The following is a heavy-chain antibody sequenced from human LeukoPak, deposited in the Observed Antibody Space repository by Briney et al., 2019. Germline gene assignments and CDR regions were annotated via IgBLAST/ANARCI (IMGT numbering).Heavy chain of an antibody. V-gene: IGHV4-59*07. D-gene: IGHD2/OR15-2a*01. CDR1: GGPLRRRY. CDR2: IIDSGGT. Sequence: PWDTLSLPCSVSGGPLRRRYWSWIRQPPGKRLEGMGYIIDSGGTDYTPSLRSRVTMSLDTSRDQFCLRRSSVPAADTAIYYCAGRPADTISYAVFYYCSQGTLVTASS. CDR3: AGRPADTISYAVFYY. J-gene: IGHJ4*02.